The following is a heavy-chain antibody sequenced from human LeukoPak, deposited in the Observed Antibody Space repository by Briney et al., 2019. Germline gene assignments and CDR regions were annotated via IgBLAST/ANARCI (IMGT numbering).Heavy chain of an antibody. CDR3: AIPREGLRNLRAFDY. D-gene: IGHD5-12*01. Sequence: SETLSLTCTVSGGSISSYYWSWIRQPPGKGLEWIGYIYYSGSTNYNPSLKSRVTISVDTSKNQFSLKLSSATAADTAVYYCAIPREGLRNLRAFDYWGHGTLVTVSS. V-gene: IGHV4-59*12. CDR2: IYYSGST. J-gene: IGHJ4*01. CDR1: GGSISSYY.